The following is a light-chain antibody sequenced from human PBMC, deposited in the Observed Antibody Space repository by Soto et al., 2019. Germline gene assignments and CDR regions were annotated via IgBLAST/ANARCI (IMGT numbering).Light chain of an antibody. J-gene: IGKJ5*01. V-gene: IGKV3-20*01. CDR2: GAS. Sequence: EIVLTQSPGTLSLSPGERATLSCRASQSVSSSYLAWYQQKPGQAPRLLIYGASSRATGIPDRFSGSGSGTDFTLTISRLEPEDFAVYYCQQYGSSLSITFGQGTRL. CDR3: QQYGSSLSIT. CDR1: QSVSSSY.